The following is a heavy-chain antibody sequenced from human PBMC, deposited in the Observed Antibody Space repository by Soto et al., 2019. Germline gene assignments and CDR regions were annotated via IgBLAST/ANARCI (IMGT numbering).Heavy chain of an antibody. Sequence: GGSLRLSCAASGFTFSSYAMHWVRQAPGKGLEWVAVISYDGSNKYYADSVKGRFTISRDNSKNTLYLQMNSLRAEDTAVYYCARDQSADDYGMDVWGQGTTVTVSS. CDR3: ARDQSADDYGMDV. J-gene: IGHJ6*02. V-gene: IGHV3-30-3*01. CDR1: GFTFSSYA. CDR2: ISYDGSNK. D-gene: IGHD2-2*01.